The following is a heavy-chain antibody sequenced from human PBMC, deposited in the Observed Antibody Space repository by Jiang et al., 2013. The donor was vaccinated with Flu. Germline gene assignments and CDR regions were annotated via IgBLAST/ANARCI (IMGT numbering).Heavy chain of an antibody. J-gene: IGHJ4*02. CDR1: GGSISSGSYY. CDR3: AREGASGVVVIAPHGGFDY. CDR2: IYTSGST. V-gene: IGHV4-61*02. Sequence: GPGLVKPSQTLSLTCTVSGGSISSGSYYWSWIRQPAGKGLEWIGRIYTSGSTNYNPSLKSRVTISVDTSKNQFSLKLSSVTAADTAVYYCAREGASGVVVIAPHGGFDYWGQGTLVTVSS. D-gene: IGHD2-15*01.